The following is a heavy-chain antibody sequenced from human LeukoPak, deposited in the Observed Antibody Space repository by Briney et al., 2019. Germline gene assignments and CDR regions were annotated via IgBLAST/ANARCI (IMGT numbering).Heavy chain of an antibody. V-gene: IGHV5-10-1*01. CDR1: GYGFTNCG. CDR3: ARQLDYYDKRDY. D-gene: IGHD3-22*01. Sequence: HGESLKISCKGSGYGFTNCGISWVRQMPGKGLEWMGRIDPSDSYSNYGPSFQGHVTISADRSISTAYLQWRSLKASDTAMYYCARQLDYYDKRDYWGQGTLVTVAS. CDR2: IDPSDSYS. J-gene: IGHJ4*02.